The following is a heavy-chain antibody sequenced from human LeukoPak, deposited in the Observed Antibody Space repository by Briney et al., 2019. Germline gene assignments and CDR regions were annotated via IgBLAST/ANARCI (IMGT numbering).Heavy chain of an antibody. D-gene: IGHD2-21*02. J-gene: IGHJ3*02. Sequence: SETLSLTCTVSGGSISGHYWSWLRQSPERGMEWIGFIYYTGTTRYNPSLRGRVTMSVDSSRNHFSLKLTSMTAADTALYYCARLLNNDNAGDPDTFDMWGQGTMVTVSS. CDR1: GGSISGHY. CDR2: IYYTGTT. CDR3: ARLLNNDNAGDPDTFDM. V-gene: IGHV4-59*11.